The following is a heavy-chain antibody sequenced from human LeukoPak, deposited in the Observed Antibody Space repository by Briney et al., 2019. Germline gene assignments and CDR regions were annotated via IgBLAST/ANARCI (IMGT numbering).Heavy chain of an antibody. Sequence: SGPTLVNPTQTLTLTCTFSGFSLSTHGVGVGWIRQPPGKALEWLALIYWNDDKRYSPSLESRLTITKDTSKNQVVLTMTNMDPVDTVTYFCAKRQIWFLFDYWGQGTLVTVSS. CDR2: IYWNDDK. J-gene: IGHJ4*02. CDR1: GFSLSTHGVG. V-gene: IGHV2-5*01. CDR3: AKRQIWFLFDY. D-gene: IGHD3/OR15-3a*01.